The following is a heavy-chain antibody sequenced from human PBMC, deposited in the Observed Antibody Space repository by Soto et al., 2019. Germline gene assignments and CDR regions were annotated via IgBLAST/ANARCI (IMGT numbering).Heavy chain of an antibody. CDR2: VNPANGQT. CDR1: GYTFTSYA. CDR3: AREVRGTSLIGY. Sequence: GASVKVSCKASGYTFTSYAIQWLRQAPGQRLEWMGWVNPANGQTKYSQQFQGRVIITGDASASTAYMDLSSLTSEDTALYYCAREVRGTSLIGYWGQGTLVTVSS. J-gene: IGHJ4*02. V-gene: IGHV1-3*01.